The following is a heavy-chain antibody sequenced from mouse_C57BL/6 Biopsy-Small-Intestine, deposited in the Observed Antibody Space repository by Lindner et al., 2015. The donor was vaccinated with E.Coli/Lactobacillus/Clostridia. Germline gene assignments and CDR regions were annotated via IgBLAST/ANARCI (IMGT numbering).Heavy chain of an antibody. D-gene: IGHD4-1*01. Sequence: SVKVSCKASGYDFKSHGVNWVRQAPGQGLEWMGWISPHDGKTNYAQNLQGRVSMTTDTSTNTAYMELRSLRSDDTAIYYCAREVSYRGTHLDFWGQGTPVTVSS. CDR1: GYDFKSHG. CDR2: ISPHDGKT. J-gene: IGHJ4*01. V-gene: IGHV14-2*02. CDR3: AREVSYRGTHLDF.